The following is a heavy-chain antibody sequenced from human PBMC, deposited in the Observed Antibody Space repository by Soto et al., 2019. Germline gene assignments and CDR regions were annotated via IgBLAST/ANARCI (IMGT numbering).Heavy chain of an antibody. V-gene: IGHV4-34*01. Sequence: SETLSLTCAVYGGSFSGYYWSWIRQPPGKGLEWIGEINHSGSTNYNPSLKSRVTISVDTSTNQFSLKLSSVTAADTAVYYCARGRGGYDILTGYYKNWFDPWGQGTLVTVSS. CDR3: ARGRGGYDILTGYYKNWFDP. D-gene: IGHD3-9*01. CDR2: INHSGST. J-gene: IGHJ5*02. CDR1: GGSFSGYY.